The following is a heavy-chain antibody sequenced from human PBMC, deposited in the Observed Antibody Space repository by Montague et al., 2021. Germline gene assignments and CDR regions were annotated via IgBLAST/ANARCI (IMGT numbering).Heavy chain of an antibody. CDR2: IYYSGST. J-gene: IGHJ6*02. D-gene: IGHD4-23*01. CDR1: GGSTSSSSYY. V-gene: IGHV4-39*01. Sequence: SETLSLTCTVSGGSTSSSSYYWGWIRHPPGKGLEWIGSIYYSGSTYYNPSLKSRLTISVDTSKNQFSLKLSSVTAADTAVYCGVVTPSLYYHGMDVWGQGTTVTVSS. CDR3: VVTPSLYYHGMDV.